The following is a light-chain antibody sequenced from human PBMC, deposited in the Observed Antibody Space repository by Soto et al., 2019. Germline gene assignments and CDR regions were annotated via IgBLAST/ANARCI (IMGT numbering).Light chain of an antibody. CDR2: GAS. Sequence: EIVMTQSPATLSVSPGXRATLSCRASQSVSSNLAWYQQKPGRAPRLLIYGASTRATGIPARFSGSGSGTEFTLTISSLQSEDFAVYYCQQYNNWPRTFCQGTKVDIK. J-gene: IGKJ1*01. CDR3: QQYNNWPRT. CDR1: QSVSSN. V-gene: IGKV3-15*01.